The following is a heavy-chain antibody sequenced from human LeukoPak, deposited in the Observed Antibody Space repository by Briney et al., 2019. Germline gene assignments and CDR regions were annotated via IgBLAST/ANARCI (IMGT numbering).Heavy chain of an antibody. Sequence: PSETLSLTCAVYGGSFSGYYWSWIRQPPGKGLEWIGEINHSGSTNYNPSLKSRVTISVDTSKNQFSLKLSSVTAADTAVCYCARGPAYYYDSSGYYYRSWFDPWGQGTLVTVSS. CDR1: GGSFSGYY. J-gene: IGHJ5*02. CDR3: ARGPAYYYDSSGYYYRSWFDP. CDR2: INHSGST. V-gene: IGHV4-34*01. D-gene: IGHD3-22*01.